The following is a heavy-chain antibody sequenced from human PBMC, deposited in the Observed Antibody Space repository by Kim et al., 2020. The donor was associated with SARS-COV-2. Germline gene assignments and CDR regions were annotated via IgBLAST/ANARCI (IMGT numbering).Heavy chain of an antibody. D-gene: IGHD2-15*01. J-gene: IGHJ2*01. V-gene: IGHV3-23*01. CDR3: AKFDGAYSWYSAR. Sequence: YADSVEGRFTISRDNTRNTLYLQMTSLGAEDTATLYCAKFDGAYSWYSARWGRGTLVTVSS.